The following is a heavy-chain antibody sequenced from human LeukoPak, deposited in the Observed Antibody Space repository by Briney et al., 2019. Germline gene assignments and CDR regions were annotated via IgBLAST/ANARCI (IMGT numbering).Heavy chain of an antibody. CDR1: GGSISSSSYY. CDR2: IYYSGST. Sequence: SETLSLTCTVSGGSISSSSYYWGWIRQPPGKGLEWIGSIYYSGSTNYSPSLKSRVTISVDTSKNQFSLKLSSVTAAGTAVYYCARALHGGSYFLDYWGQGSLVTVSS. J-gene: IGHJ4*02. D-gene: IGHD1-26*01. V-gene: IGHV4-39*07. CDR3: ARALHGGSYFLDY.